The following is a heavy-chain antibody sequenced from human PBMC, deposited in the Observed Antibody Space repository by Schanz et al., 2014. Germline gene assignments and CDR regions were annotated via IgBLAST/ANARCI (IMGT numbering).Heavy chain of an antibody. CDR1: GFTFSDYS. D-gene: IGHD2-21*02. CDR2: IRSSSTPI. J-gene: IGHJ2*01. CDR3: AKDLGVDCGDGCFNWYFDL. V-gene: IGHV3-48*01. Sequence: EVQLVESGGGWVQPGGSLRLSCAASGFTFSDYSMNWVRQAPGKGPEWVSYIRSSSTPIYYADSVKGRFTISRDNSRSTMYLQMNSLRAEDTAVYFCAKDLGVDCGDGCFNWYFDLWGRGTLVTVSS.